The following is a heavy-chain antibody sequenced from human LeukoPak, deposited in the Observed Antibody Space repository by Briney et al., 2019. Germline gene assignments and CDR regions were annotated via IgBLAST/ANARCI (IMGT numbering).Heavy chain of an antibody. CDR2: ISGSGGST. CDR3: AKDPTYYDSLGY. V-gene: IGHV3-23*01. CDR1: GFTFSSYA. J-gene: IGHJ4*02. Sequence: PGGSLRLSCAASGFTFSSYAMSWVRQAPGKGLDWVSAISGSGGSTYYADSVKGRFTISRDNSKNTLYLQMNSLRAVDTAVYYCAKDPTYYDSLGYWGQGTLVTVSS. D-gene: IGHD3-3*01.